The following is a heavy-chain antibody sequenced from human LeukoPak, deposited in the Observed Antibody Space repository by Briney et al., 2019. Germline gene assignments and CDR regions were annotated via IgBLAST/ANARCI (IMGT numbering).Heavy chain of an antibody. V-gene: IGHV1-2*02. Sequence: ASVKVSCKASGYTFIHYYIHWVRQAPGQGLELMGWINPNNGVAQYSQKFQVRVTISRNMSISTAYIDLRKLTFHDTAVYYCARVNAALDYWGQGTLVTVSS. CDR3: ARVNAALDY. CDR2: INPNNGVA. J-gene: IGHJ4*02. CDR1: GYTFIHYY. D-gene: IGHD6-6*01.